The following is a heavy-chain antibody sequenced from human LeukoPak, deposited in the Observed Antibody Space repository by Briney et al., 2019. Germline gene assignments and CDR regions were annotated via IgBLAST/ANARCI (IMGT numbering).Heavy chain of an antibody. Sequence: ASVKVSCKASGTSFTTNAMHWVRQAPGQRLEWMGWINTDNGNTHYLQKFQGRVTITRDTSASTTYKELSSLTSEDTAVYYCAREKNQQWVDCLQYWGQGTLVTVSS. CDR2: INTDNGNT. CDR3: AREKNQQWVDCLQY. V-gene: IGHV1-3*04. J-gene: IGHJ4*02. D-gene: IGHD1-26*01. CDR1: GTSFTTNA.